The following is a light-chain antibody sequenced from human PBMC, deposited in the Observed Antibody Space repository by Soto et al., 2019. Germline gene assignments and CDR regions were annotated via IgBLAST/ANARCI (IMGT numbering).Light chain of an antibody. CDR1: QDISTS. CDR3: QQLYSNPIT. V-gene: IGKV1-9*01. J-gene: IGKJ5*01. Sequence: DIQLTQSPSSLSSSEGDRVTITCRASQDISTSLAWYQQKPERAPQLLIYSASTLQSGVPSRFSGRVSGTEFTLTISSLQPEDFATYYCQQLYSNPITFGQGTRLEIK. CDR2: SAS.